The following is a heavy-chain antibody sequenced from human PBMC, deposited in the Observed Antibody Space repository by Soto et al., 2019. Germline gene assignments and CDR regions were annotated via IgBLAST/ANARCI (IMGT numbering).Heavy chain of an antibody. Sequence: PGGSLRLSCAASGFTFDDYAMHWVRQAPGKGLEWVSGISWNSGSIGYADSVKGRFTISRDNAKNSLYLQMNSLRAEDTALYYCAKDPLPWAGWYPGPAFDIWGQGTMVTVS. J-gene: IGHJ3*02. CDR1: GFTFDDYA. CDR3: AKDPLPWAGWYPGPAFDI. D-gene: IGHD6-19*01. CDR2: ISWNSGSI. V-gene: IGHV3-9*01.